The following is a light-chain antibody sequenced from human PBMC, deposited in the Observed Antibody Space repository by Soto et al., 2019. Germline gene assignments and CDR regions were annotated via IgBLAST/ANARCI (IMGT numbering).Light chain of an antibody. CDR2: ATS. CDR1: QSVTKS. V-gene: IGKV3-11*01. CDR3: QQRSDWPPSLT. Sequence: EIVLTQSPATLSLSPGERATLSCRASQSVTKSLAWYQQKPGQAPRLLIFATSHSATDIPTRFSGSGSETDFTLTISCLEPEDFAVYYCQQRSDWPPSLTFGGGTKVEIK. J-gene: IGKJ4*01.